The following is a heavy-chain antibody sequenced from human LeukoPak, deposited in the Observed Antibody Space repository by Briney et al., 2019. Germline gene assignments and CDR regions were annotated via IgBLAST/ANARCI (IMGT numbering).Heavy chain of an antibody. J-gene: IGHJ4*02. Sequence: SETLSLTCTVSGGSISSGTYYWGWVRQPPGKGLEWIGTIYYSGTTYYNPSLKSRVTISIDTSKNHFSLKLSSVTAADTAVYYCARDADYYGSGSYLDYWGQGTLVTVSS. CDR2: IYYSGTT. CDR3: ARDADYYGSGSYLDY. CDR1: GGSISSGTYY. V-gene: IGHV4-39*07. D-gene: IGHD3-10*01.